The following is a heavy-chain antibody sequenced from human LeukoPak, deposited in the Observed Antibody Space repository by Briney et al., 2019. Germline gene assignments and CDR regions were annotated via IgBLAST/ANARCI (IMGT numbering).Heavy chain of an antibody. D-gene: IGHD4-17*01. Sequence: ASVKVSCKASGYTFTSYDINWVRQATGQGLEWMGWMNLNSGNTGYAQKFQGRVTMTRNTSISTAYMELSSLRSEDTAVYYCARGLDDYGDYGTFSFWGQGTLVTVSS. J-gene: IGHJ4*02. CDR1: GYTFTSYD. CDR3: ARGLDDYGDYGTFSF. CDR2: MNLNSGNT. V-gene: IGHV1-8*01.